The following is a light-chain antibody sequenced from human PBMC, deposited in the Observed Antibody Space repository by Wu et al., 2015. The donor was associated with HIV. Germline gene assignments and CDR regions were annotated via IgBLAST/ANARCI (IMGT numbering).Light chain of an antibody. CDR2: GAS. CDR1: QSVSSD. CDR3: QQYYFFPLT. J-gene: IGKJ4*01. V-gene: IGKV3-15*01. Sequence: EIVLTQSPDTLSLSPGERATLSCRASQSVSSDLAWYQQKPGQAPRLLIYGASTRATGIPARFSGSGSGTEFTLTISSLQPDDFATYYCQQYYFFPLTFGGGTKVEIK.